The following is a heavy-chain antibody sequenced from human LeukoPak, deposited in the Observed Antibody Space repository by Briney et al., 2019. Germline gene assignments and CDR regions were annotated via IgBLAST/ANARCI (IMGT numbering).Heavy chain of an antibody. J-gene: IGHJ4*02. Sequence: PGGSLRLSCAASGFTFSDYYMSWIRQAPGKGLEWVSYISSSGSTIYYADSVKGRFTISRDNAKNSLYLQMNSLRAEDTAVYYCARDGNYDFWSGYYRGGFDYWGQGTLVTVSS. CDR1: GFTFSDYY. V-gene: IGHV3-11*04. D-gene: IGHD3-3*01. CDR2: ISSSGSTI. CDR3: ARDGNYDFWSGYYRGGFDY.